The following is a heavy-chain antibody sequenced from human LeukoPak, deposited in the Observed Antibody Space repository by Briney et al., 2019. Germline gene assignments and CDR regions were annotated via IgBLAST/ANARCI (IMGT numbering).Heavy chain of an antibody. J-gene: IGHJ4*02. D-gene: IGHD5-18*01. V-gene: IGHV3-53*01. Sequence: GGSLRLSCAASGFTVSGNYMSWVRQAPGKGLEWVSVIYSGGSTYYAESVKGRFTISRDNSKNTLYLQMNSLRAEDTAVYYCARGGYNYGYGYFDYWGQGTLVTVSS. CDR2: IYSGGST. CDR3: ARGGYNYGYGYFDY. CDR1: GFTVSGNY.